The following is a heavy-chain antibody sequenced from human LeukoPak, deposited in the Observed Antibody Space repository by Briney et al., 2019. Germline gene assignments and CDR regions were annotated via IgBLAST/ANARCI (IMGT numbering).Heavy chain of an antibody. D-gene: IGHD2-21*01. J-gene: IGHJ5*02. CDR1: GFTFSSYS. CDR3: VRAYHPGGWFDP. Sequence: GGSLRLSCAASGFTFSSYSMTWVRQAPGKGLEWVSSISTSSSYIHYADSVKGRFTISRDNAKNSLYLQMNSLRAEDTAVYYCVRAYHPGGWFDPWGQGTLVTVSS. V-gene: IGHV3-21*01. CDR2: ISTSSSYI.